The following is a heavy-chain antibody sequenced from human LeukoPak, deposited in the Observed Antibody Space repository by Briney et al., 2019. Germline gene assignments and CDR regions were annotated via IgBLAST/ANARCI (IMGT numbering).Heavy chain of an antibody. V-gene: IGHV1-69*13. CDR2: IIPIFGTA. Sequence: SVTVSCKVSGGTFTSYAISWVRQAPGQGLEWMGGIIPIFGTANYAQKFQGRVTITADESTSTAYMELSSLRSEDTAVYYCAACIAAAATYYYGMDVWGQGTTVTVSS. J-gene: IGHJ6*02. D-gene: IGHD6-13*01. CDR1: GGTFTSYA. CDR3: AACIAAAATYYYGMDV.